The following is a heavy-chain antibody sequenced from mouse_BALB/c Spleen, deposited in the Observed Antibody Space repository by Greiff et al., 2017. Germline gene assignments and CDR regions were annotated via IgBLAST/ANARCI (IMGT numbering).Heavy chain of an antibody. CDR2: IYPGGGYT. Sequence: QVHVKQSGAELVRPGTSVKISCKASGYTFTNYWLGWVKQRPGHGLEWIGDIYPGGGYTNYNEKFKGKATLTADTSSSTAYMQLSSLTSEDSAVYFCARGVVAKGYAMDYWGQGTSVTVSS. CDR3: ARGVVAKGYAMDY. V-gene: IGHV1-63*02. J-gene: IGHJ4*01. CDR1: GYTFTNYW. D-gene: IGHD1-1*01.